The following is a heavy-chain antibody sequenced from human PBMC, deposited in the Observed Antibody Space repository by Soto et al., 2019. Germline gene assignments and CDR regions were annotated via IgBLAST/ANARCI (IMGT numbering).Heavy chain of an antibody. Sequence: PSETLSLTCAVSGGSISTINWWTWVRQPPGNGPDWIGEIYQTGSTSYNPSLESRFTISIGKCKIQFSLKLRSVTAADTAVYYCPRVSSSSAFGMDVWGQGTTVTVSS. CDR3: PRVSSSSAFGMDV. CDR2: IYQTGST. CDR1: GGSISTINW. D-gene: IGHD6-6*01. V-gene: IGHV4-4*02. J-gene: IGHJ6*02.